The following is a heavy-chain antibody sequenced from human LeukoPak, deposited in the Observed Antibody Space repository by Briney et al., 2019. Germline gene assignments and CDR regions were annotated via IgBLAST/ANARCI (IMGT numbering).Heavy chain of an antibody. CDR3: ARSGGTWYFDL. CDR1: GFXFSSFD. V-gene: IGHV3-13*01. CDR2: IGTFDDS. J-gene: IGHJ2*01. D-gene: IGHD3-10*01. Sequence: GGSLRLSCSASGFXFSSFDIHWVRQTTGKRLEWVSSIGTFDDSYYPGSVKGRFTISRENAKNSLYLQMNSLRAGDTAVYYCARSGGTWYFDLWGRGTLVTVSS.